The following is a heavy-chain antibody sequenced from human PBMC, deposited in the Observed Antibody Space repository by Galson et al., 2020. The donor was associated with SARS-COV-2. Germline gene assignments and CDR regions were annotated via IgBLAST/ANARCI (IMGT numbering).Heavy chain of an antibody. CDR3: ARAPSLLGWFGEFVDY. Sequence: PGGSLRLSCAASGFTFSSYEMNWVRQAPGKGLEWVSYISSSGSTIYYADSVKGRFTISRDNAKNSLYLQMNSLRAEDTAVYYCARAPSLLGWFGEFVDYWGQGTLVTVSS. CDR2: ISSSGSTI. J-gene: IGHJ4*02. D-gene: IGHD3-10*01. CDR1: GFTFSSYE. V-gene: IGHV3-48*03.